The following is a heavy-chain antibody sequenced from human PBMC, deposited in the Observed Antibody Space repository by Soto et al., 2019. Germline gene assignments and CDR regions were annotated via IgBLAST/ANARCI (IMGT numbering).Heavy chain of an antibody. D-gene: IGHD3-3*01. CDR3: ARGADFGVVIKGRFDY. J-gene: IGHJ4*02. V-gene: IGHV1-69*06. CDR2: NIPIFGTA. CDR1: GGTFSSYA. Sequence: QVQLVQSGAEVKKPGSSVKVSCKASGGTFSSYAISWVRQAPGQGLEWMGGNIPIFGTANYAQKFQGRVTITADKSTSTAYMELSSLRSEDTAVYYCARGADFGVVIKGRFDYWGQGTLVTVSS.